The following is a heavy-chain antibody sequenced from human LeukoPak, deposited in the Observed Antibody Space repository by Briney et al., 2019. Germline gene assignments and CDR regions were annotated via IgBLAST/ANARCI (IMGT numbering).Heavy chain of an antibody. CDR2: IRGGGGSA. J-gene: IGHJ4*02. D-gene: IGHD2-2*01. CDR1: GFTFSAYA. CDR3: ARDSCSSTSCRKKFDN. V-gene: IGHV3-23*01. Sequence: GGSLRLSCTASGFTFSAYAMMWVRQAPGKGPEWVSAIRGGGGSAFYADSVKGRFTISRDNSKYTLFLQMNSLRAEDTAVYYCARDSCSSTSCRKKFDNWGQGTLVTVSS.